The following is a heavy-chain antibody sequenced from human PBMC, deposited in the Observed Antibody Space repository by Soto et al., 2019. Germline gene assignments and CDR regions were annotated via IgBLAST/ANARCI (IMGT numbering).Heavy chain of an antibody. Sequence: SETLSLTCTVSGGSISSGGYYWSWIRQHPGKGLEWIGCIYYSGSTYYNPSLESRVTISVDTSKNQFSLKLSSVTAADTAVYYCARWGPDCSSTSCQLGYYYYYGMDVWGQGTTVTVSS. CDR1: GGSISSGGYY. V-gene: IGHV4-31*03. J-gene: IGHJ6*02. CDR2: IYYSGST. CDR3: ARWGPDCSSTSCQLGYYYYYGMDV. D-gene: IGHD2-2*01.